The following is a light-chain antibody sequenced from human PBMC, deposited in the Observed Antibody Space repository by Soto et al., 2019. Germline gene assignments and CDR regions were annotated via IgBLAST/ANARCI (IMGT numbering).Light chain of an antibody. Sequence: QSVLTQPPSEFGTPGQRVTISCSGSSSNIGNNTVNWYQQLPGTAPKLLIFSNNQRPSGVPDRFSGSKFGTSASLAISGPQCEDEADYYCAAWDDSLNGCVFGTGTKVTVL. CDR3: AAWDDSLNGCV. CDR1: SSNIGNNT. J-gene: IGLJ1*01. CDR2: SNN. V-gene: IGLV1-44*01.